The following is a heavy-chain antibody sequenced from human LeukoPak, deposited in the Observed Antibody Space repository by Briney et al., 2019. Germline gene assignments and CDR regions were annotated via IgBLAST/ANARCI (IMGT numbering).Heavy chain of an antibody. D-gene: IGHD3-10*02. CDR3: AELGITMIGGV. CDR2: ISSGGRYI. J-gene: IGHJ6*04. Sequence: GGSLRLSCAASGFTFSTYAMNWVRQAPGKGLEWVSSISSGGRYIYYAASVEGRFTMSRDNARNSLYLQMNSLRAEDTAVYYCAELGITMIGGVWGKGTTVTISS. V-gene: IGHV3-21*01. CDR1: GFTFSTYA.